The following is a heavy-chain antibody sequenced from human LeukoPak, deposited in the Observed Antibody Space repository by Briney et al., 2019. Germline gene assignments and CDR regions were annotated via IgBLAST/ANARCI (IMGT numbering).Heavy chain of an antibody. V-gene: IGHV3-7*01. CDR2: IKQDGSAK. CDR1: GFTFSSDW. J-gene: IGHJ3*02. D-gene: IGHD3-10*01. CDR3: AREVGGDAFDI. Sequence: PGGSLRLSRAASGFTFSSDWMTWVRQAPGKGLEWVANIKQDGSAKYYVDSVKGRFTISRDNAKSSLYLQMNSLRAEDTAVYYCAREVGGDAFDIWGQGTMVTVSS.